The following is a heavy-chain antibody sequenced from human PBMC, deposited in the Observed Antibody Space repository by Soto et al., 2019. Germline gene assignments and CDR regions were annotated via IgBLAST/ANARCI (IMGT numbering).Heavy chain of an antibody. CDR3: AKDARRTGLLGQWAG. CDR1: GFAFYNYA. J-gene: IGHJ4*02. D-gene: IGHD1-26*01. Sequence: EEQLLESGGGLIQPGGSLRLSCAASGFAFYNYAMAWVRQAPGKGLEWVSGISDSGISIYYTDSVKGRFTISRDNSKNTLFLQMDSLRGEDTALYYCAKDARRTGLLGQWAGWGQGTLVTVSS. CDR2: ISDSGISI. V-gene: IGHV3-23*01.